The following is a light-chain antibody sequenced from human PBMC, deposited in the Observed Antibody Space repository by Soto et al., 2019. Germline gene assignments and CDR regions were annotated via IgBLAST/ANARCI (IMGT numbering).Light chain of an antibody. CDR3: SSYAGSGTFVL. CDR2: EVN. J-gene: IGLJ3*02. V-gene: IGLV2-23*02. Sequence: QSALTQPASVSGSPGQSLTISCTGTSSDVGTYNLVSWYQHHPGKAPKLMIYEVNKRPSGVSNRFSGSKSGNTASLTISGLHTEDEADYHCSSYAGSGTFVLFGGGTKLTVL. CDR1: SSDVGTYNL.